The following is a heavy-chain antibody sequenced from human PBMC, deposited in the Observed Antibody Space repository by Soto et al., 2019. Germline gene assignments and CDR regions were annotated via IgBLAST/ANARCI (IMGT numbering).Heavy chain of an antibody. CDR1: GFTFSGYA. CDR3: AKPSGEMLTGSSPFVH. CDR2: IRDTGGYT. D-gene: IGHD3-9*01. J-gene: IGHJ1*01. Sequence: EVQLLESGGGLVQPGGSLRLSCAATGFTFSGYAMSWVRQAPGKGLQWVSAIRDTGGYTYSADSVKGRFTISRDNSKSTLWLQSDSPAADDSALYYCAKPSGEMLTGSSPFVHGGEGILVAVTS. V-gene: IGHV3-23*01.